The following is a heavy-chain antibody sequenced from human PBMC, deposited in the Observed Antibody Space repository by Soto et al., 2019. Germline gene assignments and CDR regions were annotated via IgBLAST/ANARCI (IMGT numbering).Heavy chain of an antibody. J-gene: IGHJ5*02. CDR3: ARDEGYYDILTGYSKNWFDP. Sequence: SETLSLTCTVSGGSISSYYWSWIRQPAGKGLEWIGRIYTSGNTNYNPSLKSRVTMSVDTSKNQFSLKLSSVTAADTAVYYCARDEGYYDILTGYSKNWFDPWGQGTLVTVSS. CDR1: GGSISSYY. CDR2: IYTSGNT. D-gene: IGHD3-9*01. V-gene: IGHV4-4*07.